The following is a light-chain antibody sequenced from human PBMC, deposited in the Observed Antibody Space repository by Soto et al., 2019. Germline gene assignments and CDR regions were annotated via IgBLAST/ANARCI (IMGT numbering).Light chain of an antibody. Sequence: QSALTQPPSASGSPGQSVTISCTGTSSDVGGYNYVSWYQQYPGKAPKLMIYEVSKRPSGVPDRFSGSKSGKTASLTVSGLQPEDEADYYCTSYAGTNIWVFGGGPQLTVL. J-gene: IGLJ3*02. V-gene: IGLV2-8*01. CDR3: TSYAGTNIWV. CDR1: SSDVGGYNY. CDR2: EVS.